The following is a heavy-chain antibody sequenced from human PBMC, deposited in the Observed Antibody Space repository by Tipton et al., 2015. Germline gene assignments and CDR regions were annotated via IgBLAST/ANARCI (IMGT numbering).Heavy chain of an antibody. CDR1: GGSISSSSYY. J-gene: IGHJ4*02. D-gene: IGHD5-12*01. V-gene: IGHV4-31*11. CDR3: ARVKVATMLYYFDY. CDR2: IYYSGNT. Sequence: TLSLTCAVSGGSISSSSYYWGWIRQHPGKGLEWIGYIYYSGNTYYNPSLKSRVTISVDTSKSQFSLKLTSVTAADTAVYYCARVKVATMLYYFDYWGQGTLVTVSS.